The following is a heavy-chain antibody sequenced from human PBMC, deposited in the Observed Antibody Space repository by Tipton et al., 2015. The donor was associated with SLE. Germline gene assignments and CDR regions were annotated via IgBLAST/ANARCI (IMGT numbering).Heavy chain of an antibody. D-gene: IGHD6-13*01. J-gene: IGHJ6*02. V-gene: IGHV4-59*04. CDR2: IYYSGST. CDR1: GGSISRHY. CDR3: ARAAAGTYYYYGMDV. Sequence: TLSLTCTVSGGSISRHYWSWIRQPPGKGLEWIGSIYYSGSTYYNPSLKSRVTISVDTSKNQFSLKLNSVTPEDTAAYHCARAAAGTYYYYGMDVWGQGTTVTVSS.